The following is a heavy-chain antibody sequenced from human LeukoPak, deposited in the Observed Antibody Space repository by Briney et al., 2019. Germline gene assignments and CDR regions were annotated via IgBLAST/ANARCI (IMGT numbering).Heavy chain of an antibody. CDR1: GGSINSHY. CDR3: ARHHYDSSGYPY. V-gene: IGHV4-59*08. D-gene: IGHD3-22*01. J-gene: IGHJ4*02. CDR2: IYYSGST. Sequence: SETLSLTCTVSGGSINSHYWSWIRQPPGKELEWIGYIYYSGSTNYNPSLKSRVTTSVDTSKNQFSLKLSSVTAADTAVYYCARHHYDSSGYPYWGQGTLVTVSS.